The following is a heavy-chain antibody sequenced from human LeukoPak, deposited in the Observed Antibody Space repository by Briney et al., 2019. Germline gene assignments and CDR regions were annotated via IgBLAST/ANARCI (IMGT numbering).Heavy chain of an antibody. CDR1: GYSITNGYY. J-gene: IGHJ4*02. CDR3: AREQYSSSSLDY. Sequence: PSETLSLTCTVSGYSITNGYYWSWIRQPPGKGLEWIGTIYHSGSTYYNPSLKSRVTISVDTSRNQFSLKLTSVTAADAALYYCAREQYSSSSLDYWGPGTLVTLSS. V-gene: IGHV4-38-2*02. CDR2: IYHSGST. D-gene: IGHD6-6*01.